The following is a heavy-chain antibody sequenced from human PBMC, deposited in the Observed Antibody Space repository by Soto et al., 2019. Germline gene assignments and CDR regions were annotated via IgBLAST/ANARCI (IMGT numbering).Heavy chain of an antibody. CDR1: GFTFTSSA. Sequence: ASVKVSCKASGFTFTSSAVQWVRQARGQRLEWIGWIVVGSGNTNYAQKFQERVTITRDMSTSTAYMELSSLRSEDTAVYYCAADTGCSGGSCYSGAFDIWGQGTMVTVS. J-gene: IGHJ3*02. V-gene: IGHV1-58*01. CDR2: IVVGSGNT. CDR3: AADTGCSGGSCYSGAFDI. D-gene: IGHD2-15*01.